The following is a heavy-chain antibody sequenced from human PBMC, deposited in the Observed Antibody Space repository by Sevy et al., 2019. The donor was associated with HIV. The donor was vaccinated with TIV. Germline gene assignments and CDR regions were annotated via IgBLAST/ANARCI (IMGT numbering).Heavy chain of an antibody. J-gene: IGHJ4*02. V-gene: IGHV3-73*01. CDR2: VTNKANTDAE. D-gene: IGHD1-26*01. Sequence: GGSLRLSCAASAFRFSDSSIHWVRQASGKGLEWIGRVTNKANTDAEAYAAWVKGRFTISRDDSKNTAYLQMNSLRTEDTAGYYCLIGGSYYGQWGQGTLVTVSS. CDR1: AFRFSDSS. CDR3: LIGGSYYGQ.